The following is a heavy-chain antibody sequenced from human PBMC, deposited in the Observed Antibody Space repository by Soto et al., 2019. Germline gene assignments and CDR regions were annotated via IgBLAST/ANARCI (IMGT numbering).Heavy chain of an antibody. CDR2: ISVSGGST. Sequence: PGGSLRLSCAASGFTFSSYAMSWVRQAPGEGLEWVSAISVSGGSTYYADSVKGRFTISRDNSKNTLYLQMNSLRAEDTAVYYCAKVRDYDSSDPNAFDIWGQGTMVTVSS. V-gene: IGHV3-23*01. CDR1: GFTFSSYA. D-gene: IGHD3-22*01. CDR3: AKVRDYDSSDPNAFDI. J-gene: IGHJ3*02.